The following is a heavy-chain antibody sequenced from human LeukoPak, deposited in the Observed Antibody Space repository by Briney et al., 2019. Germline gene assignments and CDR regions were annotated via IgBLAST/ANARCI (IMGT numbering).Heavy chain of an antibody. CDR2: ISGSGGST. V-gene: IGHV3-23*01. CDR1: GFTFNSYA. D-gene: IGHD3-10*01. J-gene: IGHJ6*03. Sequence: GGSLRLSCAASGFTFNSYAMSWVRQAPGKGLEWVSAISGSGGSTYYADSVKGRFTISRDNSKNTLYLQMNSLRAEDTAVYYCAKHYYGSGSYAYYYYMDVWGKGTTVTVSS. CDR3: AKHYYGSGSYAYYYYMDV.